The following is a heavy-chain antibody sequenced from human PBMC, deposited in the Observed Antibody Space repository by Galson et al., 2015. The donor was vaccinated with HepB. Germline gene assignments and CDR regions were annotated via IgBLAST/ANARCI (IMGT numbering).Heavy chain of an antibody. CDR2: ITSGNSI. Sequence: SLRLSCAASGFTFTSYSMNWVRQAPGKGLEWVSYITSGNSIKYGDSVKGRFTISRDNAKSSLYLQMTSLRAEDTGVYYCTRDRFELADRGKIMDFWGQGTLDTVSS. D-gene: IGHD6-13*01. CDR1: GFTFTSYS. V-gene: IGHV3-48*04. J-gene: IGHJ4*02. CDR3: TRDRFELADRGKIMDF.